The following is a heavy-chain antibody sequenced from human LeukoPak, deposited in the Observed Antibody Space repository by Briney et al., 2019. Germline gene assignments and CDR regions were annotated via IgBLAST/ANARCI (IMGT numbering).Heavy chain of an antibody. CDR3: ARVVGNNGGSHPHDAFDI. CDR2: IKQDGSEK. J-gene: IGHJ3*02. Sequence: GGSLRLSCAASGFTFSSYWMSWVRQAPGKGLEWVANIKQDGSEKYYVDSVKGRFTTSRDNAKNSLYLQMNSLRAEDTAVYYCARVVGNNGGSHPHDAFDIWGQGTMVTVSS. V-gene: IGHV3-7*01. D-gene: IGHD2-15*01. CDR1: GFTFSSYW.